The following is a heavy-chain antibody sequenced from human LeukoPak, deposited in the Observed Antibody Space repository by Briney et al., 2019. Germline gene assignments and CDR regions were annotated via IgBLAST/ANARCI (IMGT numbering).Heavy chain of an antibody. CDR2: INYSGST. V-gene: IGHV4-59*01. CDR3: ARFGGPHAFDI. J-gene: IGHJ3*02. CDR1: GASIRNYY. D-gene: IGHD3-3*01. Sequence: SETLSLTCTVSGASIRNYYWSWIRQPPGKGLEWIAYINYSGSTNYNPSLKSRATISVDTSKNHFSLTLSSVTAADTAVYYCARFGGPHAFDIWGQGTMVTVSS.